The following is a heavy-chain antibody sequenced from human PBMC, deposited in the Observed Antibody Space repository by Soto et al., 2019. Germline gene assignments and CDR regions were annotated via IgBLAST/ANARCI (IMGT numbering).Heavy chain of an antibody. J-gene: IGHJ4*02. CDR3: ARGPAHFDTSGYAYWLDY. Sequence: SETLSLTCTVSGGSISTDGYNWSWIRQTPGKGLEWIGYLYYSGTSFYNPSLKSRVTISGDTSKNQFSLSLTFVTAADTAVYFCARGPAHFDTSGYAYWLDYWGQGIPVTVSS. CDR2: LYYSGTS. V-gene: IGHV4-30-4*01. D-gene: IGHD3-22*01. CDR1: GGSISTDGYN.